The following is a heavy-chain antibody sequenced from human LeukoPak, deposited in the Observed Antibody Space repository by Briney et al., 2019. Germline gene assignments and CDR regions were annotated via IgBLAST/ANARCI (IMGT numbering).Heavy chain of an antibody. CDR3: TTDPLIQLWLRPFDY. Sequence: PGGSLRLSCAASGFTFSNAWMSWVRQAPGKGLEWVGRIKSKTDGGTTDYAAPVKGRFTISRDDSKNTLYLQMNSLKTEDTAVYYCTTDPLIQLWLRPFDYWGQGTLVTVSS. CDR1: GFTFSNAW. CDR2: IKSKTDGGTT. J-gene: IGHJ4*02. D-gene: IGHD5-18*01. V-gene: IGHV3-15*01.